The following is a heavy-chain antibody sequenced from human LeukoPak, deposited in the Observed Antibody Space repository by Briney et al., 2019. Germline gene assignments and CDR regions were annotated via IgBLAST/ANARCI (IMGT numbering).Heavy chain of an antibody. J-gene: IGHJ3*02. Sequence: GDPLRHSCAASGFILDYYVMTWVGQAPAKGLAWVSAVNWNGGSPGYHDSVQGRCKIFRDNAKNSLYLQMNDLRAAHTALYHCARVAANDWDGGNALDIWGPGTMVTVFS. CDR1: GFILDYYV. D-gene: IGHD3-9*01. CDR2: VNWNGGSP. V-gene: IGHV3-20*01. CDR3: ARVAANDWDGGNALDI.